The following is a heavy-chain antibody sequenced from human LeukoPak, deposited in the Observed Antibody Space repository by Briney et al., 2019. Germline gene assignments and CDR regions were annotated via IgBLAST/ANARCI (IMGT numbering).Heavy chain of an antibody. V-gene: IGHV3-23*01. CDR2: TAGSGISK. D-gene: IGHD3-22*01. J-gene: IGHJ4*02. CDR1: GFTFNNYA. CDR3: ARLPTFYYDSSGYRYDY. Sequence: GGSLRLSCVASGFTFNNYAMSWVRQAPGRGLEWASSTAGSGISKDYADSVKGRFTISKDKSKNTLYLQMDNLRAEDTGVYFCARLPTFYYDSSGYRYDYWGQGTLVTVSS.